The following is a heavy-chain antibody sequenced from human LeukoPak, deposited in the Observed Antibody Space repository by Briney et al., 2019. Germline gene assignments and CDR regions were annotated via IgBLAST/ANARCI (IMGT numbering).Heavy chain of an antibody. CDR1: GFTFSNYD. CDR2: ISDSGGTT. D-gene: IGHD6-19*01. CDR3: AKDSGSGSGWSDY. V-gene: IGHV3-23*01. Sequence: GGSLRLSCAASGFTFSNYDMIWVRQAPGKGLEWVSGISDSGGTTFYADSVKGRFAVSGDNSKNTLYLYMNSLRADDTAVYYCAKDSGSGSGWSDYWGQGTQVTVSS. J-gene: IGHJ4*02.